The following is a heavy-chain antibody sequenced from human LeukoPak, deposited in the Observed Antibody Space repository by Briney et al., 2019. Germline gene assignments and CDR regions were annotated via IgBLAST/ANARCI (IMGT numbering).Heavy chain of an antibody. CDR3: ARGGGYCSSTSCSGSDY. CDR1: GGSISSGDYY. J-gene: IGHJ4*02. D-gene: IGHD2-2*01. V-gene: IGHV4-30-4*08. Sequence: SPTLSLTYTVSGGSISSGDYYWSWIRLPPGKGLEWIGYVYYSGSTYYNPSLKSRVTISVDTSKNQFSLKLSSVTAADTAVYYCARGGGYCSSTSCSGSDYWGQGTLVTVSS. CDR2: VYYSGST.